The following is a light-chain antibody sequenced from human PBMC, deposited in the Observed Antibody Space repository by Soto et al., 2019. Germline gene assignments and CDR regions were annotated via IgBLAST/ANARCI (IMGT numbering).Light chain of an antibody. V-gene: IGLV3-25*02. Sequence: SYELTQPPSVSVSPGQTARITCSGHVLPKQNAYWYQQKPGQAPVLMIYKDTERPSGIPERFSGSSSGTIVTLTISGVQAEDEADYYCQSADSSGGYHVIFGGGTKLTVL. CDR3: QSADSSGGYHVI. CDR1: VLPKQN. CDR2: KDT. J-gene: IGLJ2*01.